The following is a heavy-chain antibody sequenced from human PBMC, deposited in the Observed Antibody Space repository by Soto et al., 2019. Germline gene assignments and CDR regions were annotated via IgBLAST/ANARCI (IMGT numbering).Heavy chain of an antibody. V-gene: IGHV3-33*01. D-gene: IGHD6-19*01. CDR3: ARESRGSGWYHWFDP. CDR2: IWYDGSNK. Sequence: PVGSLRLSCAASGFTFSSYGMHWVRQAPGKGLEWVAVIWYDGSNKYYADSVKGRFTISRDNSKNTLYLQMNSLRAEDTAVYYCARESRGSGWYHWFDPWGQGTLVTVSS. CDR1: GFTFSSYG. J-gene: IGHJ5*02.